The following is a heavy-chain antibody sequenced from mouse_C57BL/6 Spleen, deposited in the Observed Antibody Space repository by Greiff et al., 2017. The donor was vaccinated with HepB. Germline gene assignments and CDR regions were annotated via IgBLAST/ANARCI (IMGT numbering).Heavy chain of an antibody. CDR3: ARRGASGSWFAY. D-gene: IGHD3-1*01. CDR1: GFTFSDYY. V-gene: IGHV5-12*01. CDR2: ISNGGGST. J-gene: IGHJ3*01. Sequence: EVHLVESGGGLVQPGGSLKLSCAASGFTFSDYYMYWVRQTPEKRLEWVAYISNGGGSTYYPDTVKGRFTISRDNAKNTLYLQMSRLKSEDTAMYYCARRGASGSWFAYWGQGTLVTVSA.